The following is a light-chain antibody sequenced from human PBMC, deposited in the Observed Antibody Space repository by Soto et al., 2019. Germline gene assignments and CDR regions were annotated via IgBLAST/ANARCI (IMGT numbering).Light chain of an antibody. Sequence: DIQMTQSPSTLSASGGDRVTITCRASQSIGNWLAWYQQAPGRAPKLLIFDASSLERGVPSRFSGSGSGTEFTLTISSLQPDDFATYYCQQYNSYPISFGQGTRLEI. V-gene: IGKV1-5*01. CDR3: QQYNSYPIS. CDR2: DAS. J-gene: IGKJ5*01. CDR1: QSIGNW.